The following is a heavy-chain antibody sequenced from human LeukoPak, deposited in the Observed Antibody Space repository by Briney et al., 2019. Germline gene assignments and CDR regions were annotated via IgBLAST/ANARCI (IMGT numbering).Heavy chain of an antibody. CDR2: INHSGST. D-gene: IGHD3-10*01. J-gene: IGHJ5*02. V-gene: IGHV4-34*01. CDR1: GGSFSGYY. CDR3: ARGDSRGYYGSGSYYNPKYNWFDP. Sequence: TLSLTCAVYGGSFSGYYWSWIRQPPGKGLEWIGEINHSGSTNYNPSLKSRVTISVDTSKNQFSLKLSSVTAADTAVYYCARGDSRGYYGSGSYYNPKYNWFDPWGQGTLVTVSS.